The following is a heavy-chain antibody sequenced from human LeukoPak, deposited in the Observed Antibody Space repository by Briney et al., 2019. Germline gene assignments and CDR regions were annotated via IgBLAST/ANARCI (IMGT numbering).Heavy chain of an antibody. Sequence: SETLSLTCTVSGDSLVSGHYWGWIRQPPGQGLEWVGSVYHSGSIYYNPSLKSRVIMSVDTSKNQFSLKLSSVTAADTAVYYCAREGGVGYDSSGYFELSWFDPWGQGTLVTVSS. V-gene: IGHV4-38-2*02. CDR1: GDSLVSGHY. CDR2: VYHSGSI. D-gene: IGHD3-22*01. J-gene: IGHJ5*02. CDR3: AREGGVGYDSSGYFELSWFDP.